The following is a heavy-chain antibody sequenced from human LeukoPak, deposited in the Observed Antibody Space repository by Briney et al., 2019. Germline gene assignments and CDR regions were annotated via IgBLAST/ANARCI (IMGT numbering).Heavy chain of an antibody. J-gene: IGHJ4*02. CDR2: ISSSGSTI. D-gene: IGHD3-22*01. V-gene: IGHV3-11*04. CDR1: GFTFSDYY. CDR3: ARATYYDSSGYYLY. Sequence: GGSLRLSCAASGFTFSDYYMSWIRQAPGKGLEWVSYISSSGSTIYYAGSVKGRFTISRDNAKNSLYLQMNSLRAEDTAVYYCARATYYDSSGYYLYWGQGTLVTVSS.